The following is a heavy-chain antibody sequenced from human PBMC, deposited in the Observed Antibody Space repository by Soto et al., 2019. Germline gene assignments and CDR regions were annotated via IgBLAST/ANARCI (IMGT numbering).Heavy chain of an antibody. CDR2: IYYSGST. D-gene: IGHD2-15*01. CDR3: ARDYFYCSGGSCYSNYYYYGMDV. V-gene: IGHV4-30-4*01. J-gene: IGHJ6*02. CDR1: GGSISSGDYY. Sequence: PSETLSLTCTVSGGSISSGDYYWSWIRQPPGKGLEWIGYIYYSGSTNYNPSLKSRVTISVDTSKNQFSLKLSSVTAADAAVYYCARDYFYCSGGSCYSNYYYYGMDVWGQGTTVTVSS.